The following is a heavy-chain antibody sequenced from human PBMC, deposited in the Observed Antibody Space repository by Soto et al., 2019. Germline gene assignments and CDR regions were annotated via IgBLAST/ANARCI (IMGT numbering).Heavy chain of an antibody. CDR2: IIPIFGTA. J-gene: IGHJ5*02. Sequence: QVQLVQSGAEVKKPGSSVKVSCKASGGTFSSYAISWVRQAPGQGLEWMGGIIPIFGTANYAQKFQGRVTITADESTSTAYMELSSLRSEDTAVYYCARLYCSGGSCYSEGWFDPWRQGSLVTVSS. D-gene: IGHD2-15*01. V-gene: IGHV1-69*01. CDR3: ARLYCSGGSCYSEGWFDP. CDR1: GGTFSSYA.